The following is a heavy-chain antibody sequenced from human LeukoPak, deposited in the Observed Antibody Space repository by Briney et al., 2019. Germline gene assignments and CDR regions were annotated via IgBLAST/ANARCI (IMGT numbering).Heavy chain of an antibody. CDR2: IYYSGST. CDR1: GGSISSSSYY. Sequence: SETLSLTCTVSGGSISSSSYYWGWIRRPPGKGLEWIGSIYYSGSTYYNPSLKSRVTISVDTSKNQFSLKLSSVTAADTAVYYCATSSGSYSFFDYWGQGTLVTVSS. V-gene: IGHV4-39*07. CDR3: ATSSGSYSFFDY. J-gene: IGHJ4*02. D-gene: IGHD1-26*01.